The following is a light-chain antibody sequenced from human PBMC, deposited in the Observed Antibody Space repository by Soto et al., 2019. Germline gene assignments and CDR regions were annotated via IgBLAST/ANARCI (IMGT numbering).Light chain of an antibody. Sequence: SVLAQPSSVSGSPGQSITISCPGTSGDVGAYDYVSWYQHHPGKAPKLMIYDVTTRPSGVSDRFSGSKSGNTASLTISGLQAGDEADYYCSSCTSSSTLCVFGTGTKVTVL. J-gene: IGLJ1*01. CDR1: SGDVGAYDY. V-gene: IGLV2-14*03. CDR3: SSCTSSSTLCV. CDR2: DVT.